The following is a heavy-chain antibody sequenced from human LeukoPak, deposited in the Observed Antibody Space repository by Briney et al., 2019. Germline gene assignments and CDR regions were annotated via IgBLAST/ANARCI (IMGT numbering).Heavy chain of an antibody. V-gene: IGHV1-2*06. CDR1: GYTFTGYY. Sequence: ASVKVSCKASGYTFTGYYMHWVRQAPGQGLEWMGRIDPNSGGTNYAQKFQGRVTMTRDTSISTAYMELSRLRSDDTAVYYCVRDFGGYCSSTSCPPDYWGQGTLVTVSS. CDR2: IDPNSGGT. CDR3: VRDFGGYCSSTSCPPDY. J-gene: IGHJ4*02. D-gene: IGHD2-2*01.